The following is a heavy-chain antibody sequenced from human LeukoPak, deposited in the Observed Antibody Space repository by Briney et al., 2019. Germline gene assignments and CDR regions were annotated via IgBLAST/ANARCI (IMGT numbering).Heavy chain of an antibody. CDR2: IYYSGST. D-gene: IGHD2-21*02. CDR1: GGSISSSSYY. CDR3: ARGGNVVVTATDYDY. V-gene: IGHV4-39*01. Sequence: PSETLSLTCTVSGGSISSSSYYWGWIRQPPGKGLEWIGSIYYSGSTYYNPSLKSRVTISVDTSKNQFSLKLSSVTAADTAVYYCARGGNVVVTATDYDYWSQGTLVTVSS. J-gene: IGHJ4*02.